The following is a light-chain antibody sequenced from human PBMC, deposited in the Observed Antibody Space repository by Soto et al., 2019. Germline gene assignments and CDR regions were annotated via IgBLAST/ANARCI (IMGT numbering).Light chain of an antibody. CDR2: EVS. V-gene: IGLV2-14*01. CDR1: SSDVGGYNY. CDR3: SSYTSRSNYV. Sequence: LTQPASLSGSPGQSITISCTGTSSDVGGYNYVSWYQQHPGKAPKLMIYEVSNRPSGVSNRFSGSKSGNTASLTISGLQAEDEADYYCSSYTSRSNYVIGTESKVTV. J-gene: IGLJ1*01.